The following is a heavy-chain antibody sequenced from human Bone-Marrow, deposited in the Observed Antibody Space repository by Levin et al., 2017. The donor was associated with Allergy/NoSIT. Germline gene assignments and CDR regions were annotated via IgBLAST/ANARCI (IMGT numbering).Heavy chain of an antibody. J-gene: IGHJ5*02. CDR3: ARYGGYSGYDRRWFDP. CDR2: IYYSGST. V-gene: IGHV4-31*03. D-gene: IGHD5-12*01. CDR1: GGSISSGGYY. Sequence: PSETLSLTCTVSGGSISSGGYYWSWIRQHPGKGLEWIGYIYYSGSTYYNPSLKSRVTISVDTSKNQFSLKLSSVTAADTAVYYCARYGGYSGYDRRWFDPWGQGTLVTVSS.